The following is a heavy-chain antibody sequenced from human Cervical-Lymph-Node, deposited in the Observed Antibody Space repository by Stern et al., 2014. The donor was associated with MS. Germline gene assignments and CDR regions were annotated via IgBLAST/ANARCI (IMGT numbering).Heavy chain of an antibody. CDR3: ARQTSVTSSLNFYYGMDV. Sequence: QLQLQESGPGLVKPSETLSLTCTVSVGSISDYYWNWIRQPAGKGLEWIGRIYSSGATNYNPPLKSRVTMSVDTPKNQFSLKLTSLSAADTAVYYCARQTSVTSSLNFYYGMDVWGQGTTVTVSS. D-gene: IGHD4-17*01. CDR2: IYSSGAT. CDR1: VGSISDYY. J-gene: IGHJ6*02. V-gene: IGHV4-4*07.